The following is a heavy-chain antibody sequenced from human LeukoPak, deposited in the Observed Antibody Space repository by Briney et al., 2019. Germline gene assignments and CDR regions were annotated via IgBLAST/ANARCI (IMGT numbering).Heavy chain of an antibody. V-gene: IGHV7-4-1*02. CDR3: ARRSPSADAFDI. CDR2: INTKTGTP. Sequence: ASVKVSCKASGYTFSRNAINWVRQAPGHGLEWMGWINTKTGTPTYAQGFTGRFVFSLDISVTTAHLQISNLKAEDTALYYCARRSPSADAFDIWGQGTMVTVSS. J-gene: IGHJ3*02. CDR1: GYTFSRNA.